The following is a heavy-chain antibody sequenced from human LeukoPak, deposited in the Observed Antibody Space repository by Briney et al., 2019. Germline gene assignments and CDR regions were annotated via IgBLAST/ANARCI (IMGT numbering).Heavy chain of an antibody. J-gene: IGHJ4*02. D-gene: IGHD5/OR15-5a*01. CDR2: INHSGST. CDR3: AREVSTIAPSGRLFYHYFDS. CDR1: GGSFSGYY. Sequence: PSETLSLTCAVYGGSFSGYYWSWIRQPPGKGLEWIGEINHSGSTNYNPSLKSRVTISVDTSKNQFSLILNSVTAADTAVYYCAREVSTIAPSGRLFYHYFDSWGQGTLVTVSS. V-gene: IGHV4-34*01.